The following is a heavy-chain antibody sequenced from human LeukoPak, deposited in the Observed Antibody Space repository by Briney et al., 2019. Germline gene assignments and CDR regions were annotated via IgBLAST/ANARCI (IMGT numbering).Heavy chain of an antibody. CDR3: AKRGVVIRVILVGFHKEANYFDS. J-gene: IGHJ4*02. Sequence: GGSLRLSCAVSGITVSNYGMSWVRQSPGKGLEWVAGISGSVGGTNYADSVKGRFTISRDNPKNTLYLQMNSLRVEDTAVYFCAKRGVVIRVILVGFHKEANYFDSWGQGALVTVSS. V-gene: IGHV3-23*01. CDR2: ISGSVGGT. CDR1: GITVSNYG. D-gene: IGHD3-22*01.